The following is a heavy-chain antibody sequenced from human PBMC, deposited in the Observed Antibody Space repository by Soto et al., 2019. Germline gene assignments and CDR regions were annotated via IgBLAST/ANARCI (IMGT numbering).Heavy chain of an antibody. V-gene: IGHV1-46*01. J-gene: IGHJ4*02. CDR3: ARDLTAADY. Sequence: QVQLMQSGAEVKKPGASVTISCKASGHTFTSYYIHWVRQAPRQGLEWMAIINPSGGSTNYAQKFQGRVTVTRDTSTSTVNMELSSLSSEDTAVYYCARDLTAADYWGQGTLVTVSS. D-gene: IGHD2-21*02. CDR2: INPSGGST. CDR1: GHTFTSYY.